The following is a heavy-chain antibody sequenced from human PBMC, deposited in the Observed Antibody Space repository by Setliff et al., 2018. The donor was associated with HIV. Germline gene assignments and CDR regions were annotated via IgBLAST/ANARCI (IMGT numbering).Heavy chain of an antibody. CDR1: GGTFSSYA. D-gene: IGHD2-15*01. CDR3: ARERRYCSGGSCSKFFDY. J-gene: IGHJ4*02. V-gene: IGHV1-69*05. Sequence: SVKVSCKASGGTFSSYAISWVRQAPGQGLEWMGGIIPIFGTANYAQKFQGRVTITTDESTSTAYMELSSLRSEDTAVYSCARERRYCSGGSCSKFFDYWGQGTLGTVSS. CDR2: IIPIFGTA.